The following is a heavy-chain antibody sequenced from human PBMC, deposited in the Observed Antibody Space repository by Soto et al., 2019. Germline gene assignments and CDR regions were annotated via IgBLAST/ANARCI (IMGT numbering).Heavy chain of an antibody. D-gene: IGHD6-6*01. J-gene: IGHJ4*02. CDR3: ASGSSPFTY. Sequence: QVQLVESGGGLVKPGGSLRLSCSASGFTFSDYYMSWIRQAPGKGLEWLSYISSSGDTIYYADSVKGRFTLSRDDAKNSVYLQMNSLRTDDTAVYYCASGSSPFTYWGQGTLGTVSS. CDR1: GFTFSDYY. V-gene: IGHV3-11*01. CDR2: ISSSGDTI.